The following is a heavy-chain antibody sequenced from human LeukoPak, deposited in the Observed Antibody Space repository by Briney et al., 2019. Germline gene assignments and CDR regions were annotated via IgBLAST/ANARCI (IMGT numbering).Heavy chain of an antibody. D-gene: IGHD3-9*01. Sequence: SETLSLTCTVSGGSISSYYWSWLRQPPGKGLEWIGYIYYSGSTNYNPSLKSRVTISVDTSKNQFSLKLSSVTAADTAVYYRAREGSDFDDNWFDPWGQGTLVTVSS. CDR3: AREGSDFDDNWFDP. J-gene: IGHJ5*02. CDR2: IYYSGST. CDR1: GGSISSYY. V-gene: IGHV4-59*01.